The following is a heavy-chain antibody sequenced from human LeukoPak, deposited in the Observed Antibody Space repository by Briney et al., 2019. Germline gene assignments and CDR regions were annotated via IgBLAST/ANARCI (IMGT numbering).Heavy chain of an antibody. CDR2: INSDGSST. J-gene: IGHJ4*02. CDR3: ARRDGYDFDY. D-gene: IGHD5-24*01. V-gene: IGHV3-74*01. Sequence: GGSLRLSCAASGFTFTSYWMHWVRQAPGKGPVWVSRINSDGSSTNYADSVKGRFTISRDNAKNTLYLQMNSLRAEDTAVYYCARRDGYDFDYWGQGTLVTVSS. CDR1: GFTFTSYW.